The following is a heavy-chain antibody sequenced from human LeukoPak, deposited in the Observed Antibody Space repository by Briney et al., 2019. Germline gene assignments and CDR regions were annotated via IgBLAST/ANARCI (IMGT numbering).Heavy chain of an antibody. D-gene: IGHD2-15*01. CDR1: RYSISTGYY. CDR3: ARGRRIVVVLGATRTHRDYYMDV. J-gene: IGHJ6*03. Sequence: SETLSLTCTVSRYSISTGYYWDWIRQPPGKGLEWIGTFYHGGSTYYNPSLKSRVTISLDTSKNQFSLKLSSVTAADTAVYYCARGRRIVVVLGATRTHRDYYMDVWGKGTTVTVSS. CDR2: FYHGGST. V-gene: IGHV4-38-2*02.